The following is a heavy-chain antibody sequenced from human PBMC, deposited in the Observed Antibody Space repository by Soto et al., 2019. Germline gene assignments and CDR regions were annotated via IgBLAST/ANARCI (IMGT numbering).Heavy chain of an antibody. V-gene: IGHV3-9*01. J-gene: IGHJ6*02. CDR3: TKEVHGMGYYYYGMDV. D-gene: IGHD1-20*01. CDR2: ITWNSASV. CDR1: GFIFDDFA. Sequence: PGGSLRLSCAASGFIFDDFAMHWVRQAPGKGLEWVSSITWNSASVAYADSVKGRFTISRDNAKNSLYLQMNNLRPEDAALYYCTKEVHGMGYYYYGMDVWGQGTTVTVSS.